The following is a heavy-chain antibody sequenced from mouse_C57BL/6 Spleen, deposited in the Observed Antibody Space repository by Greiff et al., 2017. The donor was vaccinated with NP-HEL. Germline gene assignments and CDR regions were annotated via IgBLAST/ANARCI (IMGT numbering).Heavy chain of an antibody. D-gene: IGHD1-3*01. V-gene: IGHV5-16*01. CDR3: ARIKGALYAMDY. CDR2: INYDGSST. Sequence: EVQLVESEGGLVQPGSSMKLSCTASGFTFSDYYMAWVRQVPEKGLEWVANINYDGSSTYYLDSLKSRFIISRDNAKNILYLQMSSLKSEDTATYYCARIKGALYAMDYWGQGTSVTVSS. J-gene: IGHJ4*01. CDR1: GFTFSDYY.